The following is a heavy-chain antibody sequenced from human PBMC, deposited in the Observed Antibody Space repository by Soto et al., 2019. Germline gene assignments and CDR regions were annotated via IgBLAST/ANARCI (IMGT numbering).Heavy chain of an antibody. CDR1: GDSISRSVW. J-gene: IGHJ3*01. Sequence: QVQLQESGPGLVQPSETLSLTCAVSGDSISRSVWWTWVRQSPGKGLEWIGDAYHTGNTNYSPSLSARSTITMDESKNLCSLFLNSVTAADTAIYCCATFCTGDSDSISYAFSVWGHGTMVTVSS. CDR2: AYHTGNT. D-gene: IGHD2-8*02. V-gene: IGHV4-4*01. CDR3: ATFCTGDSDSISYAFSV.